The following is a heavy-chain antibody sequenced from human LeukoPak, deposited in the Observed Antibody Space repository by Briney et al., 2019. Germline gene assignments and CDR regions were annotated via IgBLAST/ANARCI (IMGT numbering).Heavy chain of an antibody. D-gene: IGHD2-15*01. CDR3: TKASAARCIGVFCYPFDH. V-gene: IGHV3-23*01. CDR1: GFTFSSYS. CDR2: TVGIGPDT. Sequence: PGGSLRLSCAASGFTFSSYSMNWVRQAPGKGLEWVAATVGIGPDTYHADSVKGRFTISRDNSKNILYLQMNSLRVEDTAVYYCTKASAARCIGVFCYPFDHWGQGTLVTVSS. J-gene: IGHJ4*02.